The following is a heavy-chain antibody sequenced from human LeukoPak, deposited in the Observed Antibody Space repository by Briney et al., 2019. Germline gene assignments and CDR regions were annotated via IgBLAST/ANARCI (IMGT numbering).Heavy chain of an antibody. CDR2: ISGSGGST. Sequence: PGGSLRLSCGASGFTFSSYATSWVRQAPGKGLEWVSAISGSGGSTYYADSVKGRFTISRDNSKNTLYLQMNSLRAEDTAVYYCAKGRYCSGGSCYRFSWFDPWGQGTLVTVSS. D-gene: IGHD2-15*01. CDR3: AKGRYCSGGSCYRFSWFDP. CDR1: GFTFSSYA. J-gene: IGHJ5*02. V-gene: IGHV3-23*01.